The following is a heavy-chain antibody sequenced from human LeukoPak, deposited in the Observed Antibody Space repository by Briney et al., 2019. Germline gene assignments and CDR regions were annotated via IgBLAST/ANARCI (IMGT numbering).Heavy chain of an antibody. D-gene: IGHD3-22*01. CDR2: IKHSGST. Sequence: SETLSLTCAVYGGSFSGYYWSWIRQPPGKGLEWIGEIKHSGSTNYNPSLKSRVTISVDTSKNQFSLKLSSVTAADTAVYYCARVSRNYYDSSGYYYANWFDPWGQGTLVTVSS. CDR1: GGSFSGYY. V-gene: IGHV4-34*01. CDR3: ARVSRNYYDSSGYYYANWFDP. J-gene: IGHJ5*02.